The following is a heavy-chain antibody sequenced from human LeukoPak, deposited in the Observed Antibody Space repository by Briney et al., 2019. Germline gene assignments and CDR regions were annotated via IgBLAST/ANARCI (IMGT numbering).Heavy chain of an antibody. CDR3: AKTALPSYYYGSGSSLYYFDY. V-gene: IGHV3-9*01. CDR1: GFTFDDYA. J-gene: IGHJ4*02. CDR2: ISWNSGSI. D-gene: IGHD3-10*01. Sequence: GGSLRLSCAASGFTFDDYAMHWVRQAPGKGLEWVSGISWNSGSIGYADSVKGRFTISRDNAKNSLYLQMNSLRAEDTALYYCAKTALPSYYYGSGSSLYYFDYWGQGTLVTVSS.